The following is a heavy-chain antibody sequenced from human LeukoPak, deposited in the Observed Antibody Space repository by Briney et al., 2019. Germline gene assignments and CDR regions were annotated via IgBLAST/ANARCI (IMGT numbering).Heavy chain of an antibody. CDR1: GDFVSNDRFN. V-gene: IGHV4-61*01. Sequence: PSETLSLTCTVSGDFVSNDRFNWGWIRRPPGKGLEWIGLFHWEHQLQPLLRESNHHLSRHVQEPVLPEAELCDRCDTAVYHCARLGGSGWFDSWGRGALVTVSS. D-gene: IGHD6-19*01. J-gene: IGHJ5*01. CDR2: FHWEH. CDR3: ARLGGSGWFDS.